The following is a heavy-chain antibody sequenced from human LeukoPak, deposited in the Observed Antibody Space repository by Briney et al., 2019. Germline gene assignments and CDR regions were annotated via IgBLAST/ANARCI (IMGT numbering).Heavy chain of an antibody. CDR3: ASGWLQFNY. D-gene: IGHD5-24*01. V-gene: IGHV3-20*04. Sequence: RAGGSLRLSCTASGFTFGDYAMSWVRQAPGKGLEWVSGINWNGGSTGYADSVKGRFTISRDNAKNSLYLQMNSLGAEDTALYYCASGWLQFNYWGQGTLVTVSS. CDR1: GFTFGDYA. J-gene: IGHJ4*02. CDR2: INWNGGST.